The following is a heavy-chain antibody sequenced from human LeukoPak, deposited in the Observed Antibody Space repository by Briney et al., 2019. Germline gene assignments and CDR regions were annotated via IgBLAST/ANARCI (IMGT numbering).Heavy chain of an antibody. CDR2: IYYSGST. Sequence: SQTLSLTCTVSGGSISSGAYYWSWIRQPPGKGLEWIGYIYYSGSTYYNPSLKSRVTISVDTSKNQFSLKLSSVTAADTAVYYCARVVWYYYGSGSHWHYYYYMDVWGKGTTVTVSS. V-gene: IGHV4-30-4*08. D-gene: IGHD3-10*01. CDR3: ARVVWYYYGSGSHWHYYYYMDV. CDR1: GGSISSGAYY. J-gene: IGHJ6*03.